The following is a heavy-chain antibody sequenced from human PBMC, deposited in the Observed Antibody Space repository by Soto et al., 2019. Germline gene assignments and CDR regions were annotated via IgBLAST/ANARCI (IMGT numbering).Heavy chain of an antibody. V-gene: IGHV3-48*02. Sequence: WESLILFCAPSAFTFSIYSMNKLRQAPGKPVDWVSYISRSSSTIYYADSVKGRFTISIDNSKNSLYLQMNSLRDEDTSVYYGAGETPILADYVDYYYYGMDVWGQGTTVPGSS. CDR3: AGETPILADYVDYYYYGMDV. CDR2: ISRSSSTI. J-gene: IGHJ6*01. D-gene: IGHD2-21*02. CDR1: AFTFSIYS.